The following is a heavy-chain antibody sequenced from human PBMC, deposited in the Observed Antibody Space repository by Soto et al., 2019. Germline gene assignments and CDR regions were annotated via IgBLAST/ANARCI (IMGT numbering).Heavy chain of an antibody. D-gene: IGHD3-22*01. V-gene: IGHV3-73*01. J-gene: IGHJ4*02. CDR1: GFTFSGSA. Sequence: VGSLRLSCAASGFTFSGSAMHWVRQASGKGLEWVGRIRSKANSYATAYAASVKSRFTISRDDSKNTAYLQMNSLKTEDTAVYYCTRHGSDSSGYYRYDYWGQGTLVTVSS. CDR3: TRHGSDSSGYYRYDY. CDR2: IRSKANSYAT.